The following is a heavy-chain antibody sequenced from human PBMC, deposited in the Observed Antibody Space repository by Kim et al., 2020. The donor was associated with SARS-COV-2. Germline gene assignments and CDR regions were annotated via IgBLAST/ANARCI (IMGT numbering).Heavy chain of an antibody. CDR3: AKGPYYYDSSGYLY. CDR2: ISYDGSNK. D-gene: IGHD3-22*01. J-gene: IGHJ4*02. Sequence: GGSLRLSCAASGFTFSSYGMHWVRQAPGKGLEWVAVISYDGSNKYYADSVKGRFTISRDNSKNTLYLQMNSLRAEDTAVYYCAKGPYYYDSSGYLYWGQGTLVTVSS. V-gene: IGHV3-30*18. CDR1: GFTFSSYG.